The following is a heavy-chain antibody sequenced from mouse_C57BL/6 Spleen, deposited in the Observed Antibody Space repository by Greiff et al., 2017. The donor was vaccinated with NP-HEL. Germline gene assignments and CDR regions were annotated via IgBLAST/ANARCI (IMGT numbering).Heavy chain of an antibody. D-gene: IGHD4-1*01. CDR2: ISYDGSN. CDR3: ARDPELGRGYFDY. Sequence: EVQLQQSGPGLVKPSQSLSLTCSVTGYSITSGYYWNWIRQFPGNKLEWMGYISYDGSNNYNPSLKKRISITRDTSKNQFFLKLNSVTTEDTATYYCARDPELGRGYFDYWGQGTTLTVSS. J-gene: IGHJ2*01. CDR1: GYSITSGYY. V-gene: IGHV3-6*01.